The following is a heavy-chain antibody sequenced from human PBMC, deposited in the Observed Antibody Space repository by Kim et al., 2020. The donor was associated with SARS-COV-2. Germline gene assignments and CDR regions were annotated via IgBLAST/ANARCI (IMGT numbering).Heavy chain of an antibody. Sequence: GGSLRLSCAASGFTFTSYNMNWVRQAPGKGLEWVSSISHSGNFMYYEDSVKGRFTISRDNAKNSLYLQMNSLRAEDTAVYYCARGIFGRITMVRTSYFD. J-gene: IGHJ4*01. D-gene: IGHD3-10*01. V-gene: IGHV3-21*01. CDR3: ARGIFGRITMVRTSYFD. CDR2: ISHSGNFM. CDR1: GFTFTSYN.